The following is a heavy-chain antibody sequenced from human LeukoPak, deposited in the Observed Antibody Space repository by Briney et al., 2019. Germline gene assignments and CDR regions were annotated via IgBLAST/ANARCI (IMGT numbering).Heavy chain of an antibody. CDR2: ISGSGGST. CDR1: GFTFSSYG. D-gene: IGHD2-21*02. J-gene: IGHJ5*02. Sequence: PGGTLRLSCAASGFTFSSYGMSWVRQAPGKGLEWVSAISGSGGSTYYADSVKGRFTISRDNAKNSLYLQMNSLRAEDTAVYYCARGRVVVTATRVDWFDPWGQGTLVTVSS. V-gene: IGHV3-23*01. CDR3: ARGRVVVTATRVDWFDP.